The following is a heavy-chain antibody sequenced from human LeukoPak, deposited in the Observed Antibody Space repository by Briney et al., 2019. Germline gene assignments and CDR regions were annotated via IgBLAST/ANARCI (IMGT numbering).Heavy chain of an antibody. CDR1: GFSFSTYS. J-gene: IGHJ4*02. D-gene: IGHD5-24*01. CDR2: ISSLGSTI. V-gene: IGHV3-48*01. Sequence: GGSLRLSCAASGFSFSTYSMNWVRQAPGKGLEWVSYISSLGSTIYYADSVKGRFTISRDNAKNSLYLQMNSLRAEDTAVYYCARGEQEMATMSIDYWGQGTLVTVSS. CDR3: ARGEQEMATMSIDY.